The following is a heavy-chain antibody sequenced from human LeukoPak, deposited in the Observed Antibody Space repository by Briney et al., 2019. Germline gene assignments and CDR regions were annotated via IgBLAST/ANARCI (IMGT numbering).Heavy chain of an antibody. CDR3: AIYDRAPACFDY. CDR2: ISGSGGST. CDR1: GFTFSIYA. V-gene: IGHV3-23*01. Sequence: PGGSLRLSCAASGFTFSIYAMSWVRQAPGKGLEWVSAISGSGGSTYYADSVKGRFTISRDNSKNTLYLQMNSLRAEDTAVYYCAIYDRAPACFDYWGQGTLVTVSS. D-gene: IGHD5/OR15-5a*01. J-gene: IGHJ4*02.